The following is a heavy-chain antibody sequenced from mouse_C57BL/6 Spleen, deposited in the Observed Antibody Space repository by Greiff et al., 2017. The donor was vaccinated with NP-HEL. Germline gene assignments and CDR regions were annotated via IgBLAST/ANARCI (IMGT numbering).Heavy chain of an antibody. V-gene: IGHV1-81*01. CDR3: ARSVYYGSSPYYFGY. D-gene: IGHD1-1*01. CDR1: GYTFTSYG. J-gene: IGHJ2*01. Sequence: VQLQQSGAELARPGASVKLSCKASGYTFTSYGISWVKQSPGQGLEWIGEIYPRSGNTYYNEKFKGKATLTADNSSSTAYMELRSLTSEDSAVYFCARSVYYGSSPYYFGYWGQGTTLTVSS. CDR2: IYPRSGNT.